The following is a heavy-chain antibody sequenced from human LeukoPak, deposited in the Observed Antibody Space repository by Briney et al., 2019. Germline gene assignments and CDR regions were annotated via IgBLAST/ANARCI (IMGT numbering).Heavy chain of an antibody. D-gene: IGHD3-9*01. CDR1: GYSFTSYW. Sequence: GESLKISCKGSGYSFTSYWIGWVRQMPGKGLEWMGIIYPGDSDTRYSPSFQGQVTISADKSISTAYLQWSSLKASDTAMYYCARANYDILTGYYEGFDYWGQGTLVTVSS. CDR2: IYPGDSDT. V-gene: IGHV5-51*01. CDR3: ARANYDILTGYYEGFDY. J-gene: IGHJ4*02.